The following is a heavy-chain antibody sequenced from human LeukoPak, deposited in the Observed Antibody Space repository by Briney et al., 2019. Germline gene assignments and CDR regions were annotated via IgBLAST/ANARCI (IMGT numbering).Heavy chain of an antibody. J-gene: IGHJ4*02. D-gene: IGHD4-17*01. CDR2: ISTSSNTI. V-gene: IGHV3-48*01. CDR3: ARTHGDYGYYFDY. Sequence: GGSRRLSCAASGFTFSSYNMNWVRQAPGKGLEWVSYISTSSNTIYYADSVKGRFTISRDNAKNSLYLQMNSLRAEDTAVYYCARTHGDYGYYFDYWGQGTLVTVSS. CDR1: GFTFSSYN.